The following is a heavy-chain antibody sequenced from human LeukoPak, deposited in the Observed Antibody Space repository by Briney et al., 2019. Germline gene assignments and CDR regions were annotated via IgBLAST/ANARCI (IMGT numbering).Heavy chain of an antibody. CDR2: ISGSGGST. J-gene: IGHJ4*02. D-gene: IGHD4-17*01. CDR3: AKDSEIYGDSEFDY. Sequence: GGSLRLSCAASGFTFSSYGMSWVRQAPGKGLEWVSAISGSGGSTYYADSVKGRFTISRGNSKNTLYLQMNSLRAEDTAVYYCAKDSEIYGDSEFDYWGQGTLVTVSS. CDR1: GFTFSSYG. V-gene: IGHV3-23*01.